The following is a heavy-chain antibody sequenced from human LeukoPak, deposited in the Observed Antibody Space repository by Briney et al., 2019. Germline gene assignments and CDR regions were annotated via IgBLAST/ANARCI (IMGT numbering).Heavy chain of an antibody. Sequence: SETLSLTRTVSGGSISSYYWSWIRQPPGKGLEWSGYIYYSVSTNYNPSLKSRVTISVDTSKNQFSLKLSSVTAADTAVYYCARTDILTGYYDYWGQGTLVTVSS. CDR3: ARTDILTGYYDY. V-gene: IGHV4-59*01. D-gene: IGHD3-9*01. CDR2: IYYSVST. CDR1: GGSISSYY. J-gene: IGHJ4*02.